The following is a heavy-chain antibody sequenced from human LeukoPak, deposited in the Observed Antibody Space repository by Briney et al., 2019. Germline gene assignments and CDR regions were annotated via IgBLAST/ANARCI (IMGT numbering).Heavy chain of an antibody. CDR2: INHSGST. Sequence: PSETLSLTCAVYGGSFSGYYWSWIRQPPGEGLEWIGEINHSGSTNYNPSLKSRVTISVDTSKNQFSLKLSSVTAADTAVYYCARIHRMDVWGKGTTVTVSS. CDR3: ARIHRMDV. V-gene: IGHV4-34*01. J-gene: IGHJ6*03. CDR1: GGSFSGYY.